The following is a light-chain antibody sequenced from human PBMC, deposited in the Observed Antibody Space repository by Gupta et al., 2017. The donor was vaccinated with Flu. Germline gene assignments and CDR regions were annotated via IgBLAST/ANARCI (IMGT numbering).Light chain of an antibody. J-gene: IGKJ4*01. CDR3: QQYGSSPLT. CDR2: GAS. Sequence: EIVLTQSPGTRSLSPGERATLSCRASQSVTSSYLAWYQRKPGQAPRLLIYGASSRATGIPDRFSGSVSGTDFTLTISRLEPEDFAVYLCQQYGSSPLTFGEGTKVEGK. V-gene: IGKV3-20*01. CDR1: QSVTSSY.